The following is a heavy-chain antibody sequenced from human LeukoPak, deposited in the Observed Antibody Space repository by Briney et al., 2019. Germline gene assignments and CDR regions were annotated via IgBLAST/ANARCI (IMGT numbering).Heavy chain of an antibody. D-gene: IGHD2/OR15-2a*01. V-gene: IGHV1-8*02. CDR2: MNPNSGNT. Sequence: ASVKVSCKASGGTFSSYAINWVRQATGQGLEWMGWMNPNSGNTGYAQKFQGRVTMTRNTSISTAYMELSSLRSEDTAVYYCARVLGLSAFDIWGQGTMVTVSS. CDR1: GGTFSSYA. J-gene: IGHJ3*02. CDR3: ARVLGLSAFDI.